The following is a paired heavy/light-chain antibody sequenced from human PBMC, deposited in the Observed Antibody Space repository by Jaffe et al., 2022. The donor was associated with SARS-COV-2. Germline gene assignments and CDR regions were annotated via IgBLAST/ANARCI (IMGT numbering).Heavy chain of an antibody. Sequence: EVQLLESGGGLVQPGGSLRLSCAASGFTFSSYAMSWVRQAPGKGLEWVSAISGSGGSTYYADSVKGRFTISRDNSKNTLYLQMNSLRAEDTAVYYCAKEADGLRFLEWLANFDYWGQGTLVTVSS. J-gene: IGHJ4*02. CDR2: ISGSGGST. CDR1: GFTFSSYA. D-gene: IGHD3-3*01. CDR3: AKEADGLRFLEWLANFDY. V-gene: IGHV3-23*01.
Light chain of an antibody. Sequence: EIVLTQSPATLSLSPGERATLSCRASQSVSSYLAWYQQKPGQAPRLLIYDASNRATGIPARFSGSGSGTDFTLTISSLEPEDFAVYYCQQRSNWPPGYTFGQGTKLEIK. V-gene: IGKV3-11*01. CDR2: DAS. J-gene: IGKJ2*01. CDR3: QQRSNWPPGYT. CDR1: QSVSSY.